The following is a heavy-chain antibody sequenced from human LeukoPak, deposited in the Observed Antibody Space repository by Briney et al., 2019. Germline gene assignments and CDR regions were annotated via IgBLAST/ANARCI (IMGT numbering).Heavy chain of an antibody. J-gene: IGHJ4*02. CDR3: ARIGRWEYYYDSSGYADQFDY. CDR2: IIPIFGTA. Sequence: SVTVSCKASGGTFSSYAISWVRQAPGQGLEWMGGIIPIFGTANYAQKFQGRVTITADESTSTAYMELSSLRSEDTAVYYCARIGRWEYYYDSSGYADQFDYWGQGTLVTVSS. V-gene: IGHV1-69*13. D-gene: IGHD3-22*01. CDR1: GGTFSSYA.